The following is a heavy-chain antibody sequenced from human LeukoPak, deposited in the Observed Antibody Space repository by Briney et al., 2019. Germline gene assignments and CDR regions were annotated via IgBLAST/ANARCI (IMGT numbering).Heavy chain of an antibody. D-gene: IGHD1-26*01. Sequence: ASVKVSCKASGYTFTGYYMHWVRQAPGQALEWMGRINPNSGGTNYAQKFQGRVTMTRDTSISTAYMELSRLRSDDTAVYYCARAGGGSYYLGVNFDYWGQGTLVTVSS. J-gene: IGHJ4*02. CDR1: GYTFTGYY. CDR3: ARAGGGSYYLGVNFDY. CDR2: INPNSGGT. V-gene: IGHV1-2*06.